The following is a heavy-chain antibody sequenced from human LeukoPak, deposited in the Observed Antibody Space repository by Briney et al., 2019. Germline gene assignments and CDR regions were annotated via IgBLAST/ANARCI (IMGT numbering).Heavy chain of an antibody. CDR1: GFTFSSYS. CDR3: ARGLRYYDSSGYPEAYYFDY. J-gene: IGHJ4*02. V-gene: IGHV3-48*04. D-gene: IGHD3-22*01. Sequence: GGSLRLSCAASGFTFSSYSMNWVRQAPGKGLEWVSYISSSSSTIYYADSVKGRFTISRDNAKNSLYLQMNSLRAEDTAVYYCARGLRYYDSSGYPEAYYFDYWGQGTQVTVSS. CDR2: ISSSSSTI.